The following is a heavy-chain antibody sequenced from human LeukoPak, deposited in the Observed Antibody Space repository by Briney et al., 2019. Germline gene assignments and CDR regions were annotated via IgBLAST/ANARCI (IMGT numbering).Heavy chain of an antibody. CDR2: ISSSSYI. D-gene: IGHD1-26*01. J-gene: IGHJ4*02. CDR1: GFTFSTYT. Sequence: GGSLRLSCAASGFTFSTYTLNWVRQAPGKGLEWVSSISSSSYIYYADSVKGRFTISRDNAKNSLYLQMNSLRAEDTAVYYCARGDGRGSYKDYYFDYWGQGTLVTVSS. V-gene: IGHV3-21*01. CDR3: ARGDGRGSYKDYYFDY.